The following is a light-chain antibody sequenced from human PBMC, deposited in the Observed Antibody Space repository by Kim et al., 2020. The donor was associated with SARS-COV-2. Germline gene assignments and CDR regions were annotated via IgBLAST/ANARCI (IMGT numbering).Light chain of an antibody. V-gene: IGKV3-20*01. CDR1: QSVSRSY. CDR3: QQYGSSPWT. Sequence: EIVLSQSPGTLSLSPGERATLSCRASQSVSRSYLTWYQQKPGQDPRLLIYAASSRATGIPDRFSGSGSGTDFTLTISRLGPEDFAVYYGQQYGSSPWTFGQGTKVDIK. CDR2: AAS. J-gene: IGKJ1*01.